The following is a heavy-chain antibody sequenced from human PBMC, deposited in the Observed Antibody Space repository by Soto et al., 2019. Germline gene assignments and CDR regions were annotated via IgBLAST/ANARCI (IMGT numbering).Heavy chain of an antibody. CDR3: SRMSSGSYYDHYCYYYGMDV. J-gene: IGHJ6*02. D-gene: IGHD1-26*01. V-gene: IGHV2-70*01. Sequence: SGPTLVNPTQTLTLTCTFSGFSLSTSGMCVSWIRQPPGKALEWLALIDWDDDKYYSTSLKTRLTISKDTSKNQVVLTMTNMVPVHTATYYCSRMSSGSYYDHYCYYYGMDVWGQGTTVTVSS. CDR2: IDWDDDK. CDR1: GFSLSTSGMC.